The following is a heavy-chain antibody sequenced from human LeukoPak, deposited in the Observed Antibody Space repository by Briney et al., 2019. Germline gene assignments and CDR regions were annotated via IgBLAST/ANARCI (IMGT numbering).Heavy chain of an antibody. D-gene: IGHD3-9*01. CDR2: TYYRSKWYN. Sequence: SQTLSLTCAISGDSVSSNSAAWNWIRQSPSRGLEWLGRTYYRSKWYNDYAVSVKSRITINPDTSKNQFSLQLNSVTAADTAVYYCARGGGYYDILTGYYYWGQGTLVTVSS. V-gene: IGHV6-1*01. CDR3: ARGGGYYDILTGYYY. CDR1: GDSVSSNSAA. J-gene: IGHJ4*02.